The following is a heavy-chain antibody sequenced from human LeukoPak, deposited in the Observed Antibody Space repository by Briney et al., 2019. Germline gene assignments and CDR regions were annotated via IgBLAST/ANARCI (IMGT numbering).Heavy chain of an antibody. CDR2: ISYDGSNK. V-gene: IGHV3-30*04. D-gene: IGHD6-13*01. Sequence: PGGSLRLSCAASGFTFSSYAMHWVRQAPGKGLEWVAVISYDGSNKYYADSVKGRFTIFRDNSKNTLYLQMNSLRAEDTAVYYCQGAAAGYYFDYWGQGTLGTVSS. CDR1: GFTFSSYA. J-gene: IGHJ4*02. CDR3: QGAAAGYYFDY.